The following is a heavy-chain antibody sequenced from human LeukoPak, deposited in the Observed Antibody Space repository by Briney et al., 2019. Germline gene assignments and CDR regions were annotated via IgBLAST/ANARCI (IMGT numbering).Heavy chain of an antibody. CDR2: IYTDGNT. D-gene: IGHD6-25*01. V-gene: IGHV3-66*01. J-gene: IGHJ4*02. CDR3: VRDGYRD. CDR1: GFNVRSYY. Sequence: GGSLRLSCAASGFNVRSYYMSWVRQAPGKGLEWVSVIYTDGNTYYAVSVKGRFTISRDNSKNTLYLQMNSLRADDTAVYYCVRDGYRDWGQGTLVTVSS.